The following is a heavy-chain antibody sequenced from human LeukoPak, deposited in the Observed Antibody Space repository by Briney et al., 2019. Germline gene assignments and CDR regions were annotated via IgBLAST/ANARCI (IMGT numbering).Heavy chain of an antibody. CDR1: GYTFTSCY. J-gene: IGHJ5*02. Sequence: ASVKVSCKASGYTFTSCYMHWVRQAPGQGLEWMGIINPSGGSTSYAQKFQGRVTMTRDTSTSTVYMELSSLRSEDTAVYYCARAGGPYYYDSSGPFDPWGQGTLVTVSS. CDR3: ARAGGPYYYDSSGPFDP. V-gene: IGHV1-46*01. D-gene: IGHD3-22*01. CDR2: INPSGGST.